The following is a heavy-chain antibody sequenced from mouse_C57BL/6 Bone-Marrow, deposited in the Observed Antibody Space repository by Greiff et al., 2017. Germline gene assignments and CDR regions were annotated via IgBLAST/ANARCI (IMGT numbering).Heavy chain of an antibody. CDR3: ASGTYYGSSYVKAY. D-gene: IGHD1-1*01. V-gene: IGHV1-81*01. Sequence: VQLQQSGAELARPGASVKLSCKASGYTFTSYGISWVKQRTGQGLEWIGEIYPRSGNTYYNEKFKGKATLTADKSSSTAYMELRSLTSEDSAVYFCASGTYYGSSYVKAYWGQGTLVTVSA. CDR1: GYTFTSYG. J-gene: IGHJ3*01. CDR2: IYPRSGNT.